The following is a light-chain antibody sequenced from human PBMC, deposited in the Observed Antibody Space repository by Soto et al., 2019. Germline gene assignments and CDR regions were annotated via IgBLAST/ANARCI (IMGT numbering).Light chain of an antibody. CDR2: SNN. CDR3: AAWDDSLSGYV. V-gene: IGLV1-47*02. Sequence: QSVLTQPPSASGTPGQRVTISCSGSSSNIGSNYVYWYQQLPGTAPKLLIYSNNQRPSGLPDRFSGSKSGTSASLAISGLRSEDEADYYCAAWDDSLSGYVFGTGTKLTVL. CDR1: SSNIGSNY. J-gene: IGLJ1*01.